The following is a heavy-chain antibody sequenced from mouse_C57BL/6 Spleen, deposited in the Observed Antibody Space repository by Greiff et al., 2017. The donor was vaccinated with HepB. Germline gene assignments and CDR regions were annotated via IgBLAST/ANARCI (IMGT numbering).Heavy chain of an antibody. CDR2: INYDGSST. V-gene: IGHV5-16*01. CDR3: ARDGDGYYPNWYFDV. J-gene: IGHJ1*03. Sequence: EVHLVESEGGLVQPGSSMKLSCTASGFTFSDYYMAWVRQVPEKGLEWVANINYDGSSTYYLDSLKSRFIISRDNAKNILYLQMSSLKSEDTATYYCARDGDGYYPNWYFDVWGTGTTVTVSS. D-gene: IGHD2-3*01. CDR1: GFTFSDYY.